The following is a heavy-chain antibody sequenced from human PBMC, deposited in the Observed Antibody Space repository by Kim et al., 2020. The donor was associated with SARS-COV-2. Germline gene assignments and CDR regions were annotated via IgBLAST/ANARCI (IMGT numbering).Heavy chain of an antibody. CDR3: AREPSY. CDR2: YYSGGT. V-gene: IGHV4-31*02. J-gene: IGHJ4*02. Sequence: YYSGGTHYNPSLKSRVTISVDTSKNQFSLKLSSVTAADTAVYYCAREPSYWGQGTLVTVSS.